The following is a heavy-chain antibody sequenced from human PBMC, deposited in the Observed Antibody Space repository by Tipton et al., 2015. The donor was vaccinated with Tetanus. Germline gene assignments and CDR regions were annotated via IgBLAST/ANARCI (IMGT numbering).Heavy chain of an antibody. D-gene: IGHD3-22*01. V-gene: IGHV4-34*01. CDR2: INHSGST. Sequence: TLSLTCAVYGGSFSGYYWSWIRQPPGKGLEWIGEINHSGSTNYNPSLKSRVTISVDTSKNQFSRKLSSVTAADTAVYYCARETNYYDSSGYLGRWGQGTLVTVSS. CDR1: GGSFSGYY. J-gene: IGHJ4*02. CDR3: ARETNYYDSSGYLGR.